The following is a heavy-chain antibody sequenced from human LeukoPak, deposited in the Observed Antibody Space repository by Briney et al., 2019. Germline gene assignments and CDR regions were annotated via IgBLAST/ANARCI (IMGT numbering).Heavy chain of an antibody. Sequence: SETLSLTCAVYGGSFSGYYWSWIRQPPGKGLEWIGEIDHSGSTNYNPSLKSRVTISVDTSKNQFSLKLSSVTAADTAVYYCARGRKFSNWFDPWGQGTLVTVSS. V-gene: IGHV4-34*01. CDR1: GGSFSGYY. CDR2: IDHSGST. CDR3: ARGRKFSNWFDP. D-gene: IGHD1-14*01. J-gene: IGHJ5*02.